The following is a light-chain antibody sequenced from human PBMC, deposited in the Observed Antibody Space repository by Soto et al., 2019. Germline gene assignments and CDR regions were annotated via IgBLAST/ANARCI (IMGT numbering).Light chain of an antibody. V-gene: IGKV3-15*01. CDR2: GAS. CDR1: QSVTSN. CDR3: QHYFNWPYT. Sequence: EIVMTQSPATLSVSPGERATLSCRASQSVTSNLAWYQQKPGRAPRLLIYGASTRATGIPARFSGSGSGTEFTLTISNLQDEDFALYYCQHYFNWPYTFGQGTKLEIK. J-gene: IGKJ2*01.